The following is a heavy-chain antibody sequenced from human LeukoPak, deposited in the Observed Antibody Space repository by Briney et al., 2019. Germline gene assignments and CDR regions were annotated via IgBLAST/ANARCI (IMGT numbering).Heavy chain of an antibody. D-gene: IGHD6-19*01. CDR2: IYTSGST. Sequence: SETLSLPCTGSGGSISNGRYYWSWIRQPAGKALEWIGHIYTSGSTSYNPSLQSRVTISVDTSSHQFSLKVTSVTAADTAVYYCARVGGSVGWYGTIDSWGQGTLVTVSS. CDR1: GGSISNGRYY. J-gene: IGHJ4*02. V-gene: IGHV4-61*09. CDR3: ARVGGSVGWYGTIDS.